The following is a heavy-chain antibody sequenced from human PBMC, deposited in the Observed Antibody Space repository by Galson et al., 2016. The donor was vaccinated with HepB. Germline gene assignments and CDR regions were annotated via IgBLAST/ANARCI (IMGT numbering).Heavy chain of an antibody. D-gene: IGHD4-23*01. V-gene: IGHV3-23*01. CDR3: AKTLYGGNSD. J-gene: IGHJ4*02. Sequence: APGKGLECVSGISGSGGTTSYADSVKGRFTISRDNSKNTLFLQMNSLRAEDTAVYYCAKTLYGGNSDWGQGTLVTVSS. CDR2: ISGSGGTT.